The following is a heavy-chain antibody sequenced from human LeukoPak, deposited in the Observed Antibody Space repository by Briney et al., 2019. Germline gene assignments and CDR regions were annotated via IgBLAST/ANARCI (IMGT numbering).Heavy chain of an antibody. V-gene: IGHV3-53*01. CDR2: IYTGGGT. CDR3: ARGAYPHFEDY. CDR1: GFTVSSTF. J-gene: IGHJ4*02. Sequence: PGGSLRLSCAASGFTVSSTFMSWVRQAPGKGLEWVSVIYTGGGTYYADSVKGRFTISRDISKNTLYLQMNSLTAEDTAVYYCARGAYPHFEDYWGQGTLVTVSS. D-gene: IGHD1-26*01.